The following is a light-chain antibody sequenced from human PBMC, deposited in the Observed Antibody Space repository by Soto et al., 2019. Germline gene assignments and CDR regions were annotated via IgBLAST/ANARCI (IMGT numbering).Light chain of an antibody. J-gene: IGKJ4*01. Sequence: DIVMTQSPDSLAVSLGERATINCKSSQSVLYNSDNKNYLAWYQQKPGQPPKLLIYWASTRDSGVPDRFSGSGSGADFTITISSQQAEDVAVYYCQQYYTTLSFGGGTKVEIK. V-gene: IGKV4-1*01. CDR3: QQYYTTLS. CDR2: WAS. CDR1: QSVLYNSDNKNY.